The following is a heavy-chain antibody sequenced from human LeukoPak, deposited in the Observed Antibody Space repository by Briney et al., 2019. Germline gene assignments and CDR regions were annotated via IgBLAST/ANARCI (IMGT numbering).Heavy chain of an antibody. CDR2: IYTSGST. V-gene: IGHV4-4*09. CDR3: ARQRADPYDSSGYYSLYFGY. D-gene: IGHD3-22*01. Sequence: SETLSLTCTVSGGSISSYYWSWIRQPPGKGLEWIGYIYTSGSTNYNPSLKSRVTISVDTSKNQFSLKLSSVTAADTAVYYCARQRADPYDSSGYYSLYFGYWGQGTLVTVSS. J-gene: IGHJ4*02. CDR1: GGSISSYY.